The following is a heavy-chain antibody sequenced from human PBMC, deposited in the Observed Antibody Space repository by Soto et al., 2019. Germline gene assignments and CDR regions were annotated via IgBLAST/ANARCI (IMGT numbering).Heavy chain of an antibody. D-gene: IGHD5-18*01. CDR2: IIPILGIA. Sequence: SVKVSCKASGGTFSSYTISWVRQAPGQGLEWMGRIIPILGIANYAQKFQGRVTITADKSTSTAYMELSSLRSEDTAVYYCARVDTAMVKGPDYYYYYGMDVWGQGTTVTVSS. J-gene: IGHJ6*02. CDR3: ARVDTAMVKGPDYYYYYGMDV. V-gene: IGHV1-69*02. CDR1: GGTFSSYT.